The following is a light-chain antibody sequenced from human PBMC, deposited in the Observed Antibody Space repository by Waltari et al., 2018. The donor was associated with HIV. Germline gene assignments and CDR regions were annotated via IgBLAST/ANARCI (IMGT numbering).Light chain of an antibody. CDR1: SSAVGGYDF. J-gene: IGLJ2*01. Sequence: QSALTQPRSVSGSPGPSVTISCTGTSSAVGGYDFVSWYQQHPGKAPKLMIYDVSKRPSGVPDRFSGSKSGNTASLTISGLQAEDEADYYCCSYAGSFTYVVFGGGTKLTVL. CDR3: CSYAGSFTYVV. CDR2: DVS. V-gene: IGLV2-11*01.